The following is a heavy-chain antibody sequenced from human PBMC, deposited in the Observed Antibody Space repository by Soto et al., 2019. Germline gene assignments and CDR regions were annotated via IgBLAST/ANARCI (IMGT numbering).Heavy chain of an antibody. V-gene: IGHV1-69*01. Sequence: GASVKVSYKASGGTFSSYAISWVRQAPGQGLEWMGGIIPIFGTANYAQKFQGRVTITADESTSTAYMELSSLSSEDTAVYYCERNNHPDFCSGQHDYWGQGTLVTVSS. J-gene: IGHJ4*02. CDR3: ERNNHPDFCSGQHDY. CDR2: IIPIFGTA. D-gene: IGHD3-3*01. CDR1: GGTFSSYA.